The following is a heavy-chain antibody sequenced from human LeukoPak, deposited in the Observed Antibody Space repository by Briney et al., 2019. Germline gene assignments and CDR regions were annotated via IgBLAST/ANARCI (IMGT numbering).Heavy chain of an antibody. V-gene: IGHV3-30*18. D-gene: IGHD3-10*01. CDR1: GFTFSSYG. J-gene: IGHJ4*02. CDR2: ISYDGSNK. Sequence: GGSLRLSCAASGFTFSSYGMHWVRQAPGKGLEWVAVISYDGSNKYYADSVKGRFTISRDNSKNSLYLQMNSLRTADTALYYCAKEKGRLIDYWGQGTLVTVSS. CDR3: AKEKGRLIDY.